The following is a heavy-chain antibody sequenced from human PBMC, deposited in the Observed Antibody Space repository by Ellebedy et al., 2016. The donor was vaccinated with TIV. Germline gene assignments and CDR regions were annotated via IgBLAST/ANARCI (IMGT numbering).Heavy chain of an antibody. Sequence: AASVKVSCKASGGTFSSYAISWVRQAPGQGLEWMGRIIPILGIAHYAQKFQGRVTITADKSTSTAYMELSSLRSEDTAVYYCARVGWLRYFDYWGQGTLVTVSS. J-gene: IGHJ4*02. CDR2: IIPILGIA. D-gene: IGHD5-12*01. CDR3: ARVGWLRYFDY. V-gene: IGHV1-69*04. CDR1: GGTFSSYA.